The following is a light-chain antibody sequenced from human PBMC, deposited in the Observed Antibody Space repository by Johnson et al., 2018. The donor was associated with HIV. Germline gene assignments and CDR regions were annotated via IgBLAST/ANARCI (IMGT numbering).Light chain of an antibody. CDR2: DNN. CDR3: GTWDTSLGAYV. V-gene: IGLV1-51*01. Sequence: QSVLTQPPSVSAVPGQKVTFSCSGSTSNIGNNYVSWYRHLPGTAPKLLIYDNNKRPSGIPARFSDSQSGTSATLALTGLQTGDEADYYCGTWDTSLGAYVFGTGTKVTVL. J-gene: IGLJ1*01. CDR1: TSNIGNNY.